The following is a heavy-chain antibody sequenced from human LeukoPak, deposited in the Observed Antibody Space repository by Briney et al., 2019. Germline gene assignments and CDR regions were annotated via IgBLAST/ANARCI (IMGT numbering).Heavy chain of an antibody. D-gene: IGHD3-10*01. Sequence: GGSLRLSCAASGFTFKNFAMSWVRQAPGRGLEWGTSSDGSGRLTYYDDSVKGRFTISRDNSKDTLYLEMDSLRAEASAVYYCARAISQFVIGGAAYWGQGTQVTVSS. V-gene: IGHV3-23*01. CDR1: GFTFKNFA. CDR3: ARAISQFVIGGAAY. J-gene: IGHJ4*02. CDR2: SDGSGRLT.